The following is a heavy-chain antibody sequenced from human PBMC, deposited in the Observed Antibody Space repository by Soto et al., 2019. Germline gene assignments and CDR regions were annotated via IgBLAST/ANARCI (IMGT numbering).Heavy chain of an antibody. CDR3: ARAVGAVLDH. D-gene: IGHD3-10*01. CDR1: GYSYSTYS. J-gene: IGHJ4*02. Sequence: QVQLVQSAAEVKKPGASVKVSCKASGYSYSTYSFSWVRQAPGRGLEWMGWIGAFNGNTNNAQKFQGRATMTTDTSTTTVYLELGSLTSDDTAVYYCARAVGAVLDHWGQGTLVTVSS. V-gene: IGHV1-18*04. CDR2: IGAFNGNT.